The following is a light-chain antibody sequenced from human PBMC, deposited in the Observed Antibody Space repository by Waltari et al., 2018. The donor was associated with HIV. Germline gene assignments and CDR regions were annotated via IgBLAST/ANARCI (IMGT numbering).Light chain of an antibody. CDR1: QSISNW. CDR3: QQYNSYWT. J-gene: IGKJ1*01. Sequence: DIQMTQFPSTLAASVGDRVTITCRASQSISNWLAWYQQKTGKAPKLLIYKASSLQSGAPSRFSGSGYGTEFTLTISSLQPDEFATYYCQQYNSYWTYGQGTKVEIK. CDR2: KAS. V-gene: IGKV1-5*03.